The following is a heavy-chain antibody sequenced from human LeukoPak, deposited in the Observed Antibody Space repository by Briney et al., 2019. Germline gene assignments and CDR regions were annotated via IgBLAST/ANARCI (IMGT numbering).Heavy chain of an antibody. CDR1: GYTFTGYY. CDR2: INPNSGDT. D-gene: IGHD3-22*01. V-gene: IGHV1-2*02. J-gene: IGHJ5*02. CDR3: ARGGLDNYYDSSGYILYNWFDP. Sequence: ASVKVSCKASGYTFTGYYMHWVRQAPGQGLEWMGWINPNSGDTNYAQKFQGRVTVTRDTSTSTVYMELSSLRSEDTAVYYCARGGLDNYYDSSGYILYNWFDPWGQGTLVTVSS.